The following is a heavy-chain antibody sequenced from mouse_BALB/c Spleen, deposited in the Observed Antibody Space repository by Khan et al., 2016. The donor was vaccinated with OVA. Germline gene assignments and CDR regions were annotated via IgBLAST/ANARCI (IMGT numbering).Heavy chain of an antibody. CDR1: GYSITSDYA. Sequence: EVQLQESGPGLVKPSQSLSLTCTVTGYSITSDYAWNWIRQFPGNELEWMGYINYSGNTRSNPSLKSRISIPRDKYKNQFFLQLTSVTTEDTATXYCTRKDYYDYDPFPYWGQGTLVTVS. V-gene: IGHV3-2*02. CDR2: INYSGNT. J-gene: IGHJ3*01. CDR3: TRKDYYDYDPFPY. D-gene: IGHD2-4*01.